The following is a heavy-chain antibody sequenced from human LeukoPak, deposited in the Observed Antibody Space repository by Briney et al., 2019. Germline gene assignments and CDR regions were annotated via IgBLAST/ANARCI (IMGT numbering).Heavy chain of an antibody. Sequence: PSETLSLTCTVSGGSISSYYWSWIRQPPGKGLEWIGYIYTSGSTNYNPSLKSRVTMSVDTSKNQFSLKLSSVTAADTAVYYCARGSDSSGYSYWGQGTLVTVSS. CDR3: ARGSDSSGYSY. V-gene: IGHV4-4*09. CDR1: GGSISSYY. J-gene: IGHJ4*02. D-gene: IGHD3-22*01. CDR2: IYTSGST.